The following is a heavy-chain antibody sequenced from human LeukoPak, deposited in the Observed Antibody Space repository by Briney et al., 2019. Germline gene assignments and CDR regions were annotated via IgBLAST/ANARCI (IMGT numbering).Heavy chain of an antibody. CDR1: GFTFSSYW. CDR3: ARDMEGYYGSGSNFDY. Sequence: GGSLRLSCAASGFTFSSYWMHWVRQAPGKGLVWVSRINSDGSSTSYADSVKGRFTISRDNSKNTLYLQMNSLRAEDTAVYYCARDMEGYYGSGSNFDYWGQGTLVTVSS. J-gene: IGHJ4*02. CDR2: INSDGSST. V-gene: IGHV3-74*01. D-gene: IGHD3-10*01.